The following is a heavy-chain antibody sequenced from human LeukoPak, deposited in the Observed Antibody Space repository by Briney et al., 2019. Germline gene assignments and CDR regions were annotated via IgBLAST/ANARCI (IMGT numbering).Heavy chain of an antibody. V-gene: IGHV3-23*01. CDR2: LSNTGDNT. J-gene: IGHJ4*02. Sequence: GGSLRLSCAASGFTFSSYAMSWVRQAPGKGLEWVSTLSNTGDNTYYTDSVKGRLTISRDNSKNTLYLQMSSLRAEDTAVYYCAQTGGLVPGRYFVYWGQGTLVTVSS. D-gene: IGHD6-6*01. CDR1: GFTFSSYA. CDR3: AQTGGLVPGRYFVY.